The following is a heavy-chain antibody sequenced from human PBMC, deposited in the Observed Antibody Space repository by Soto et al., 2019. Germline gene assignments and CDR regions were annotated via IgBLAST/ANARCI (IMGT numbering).Heavy chain of an antibody. CDR1: GFTFSSYW. J-gene: IGHJ4*02. Sequence: GGSLRLSCAASGFTFSSYWMSWVRQAPGKGLEWVANIKQDGSEKYYVDSVKGRFTISRDNAKNSLYLQMNSLRAEDTAVYYCAREGTAIVGGFDYWGQGTLVTVSS. D-gene: IGHD5-18*01. CDR3: AREGTAIVGGFDY. V-gene: IGHV3-7*01. CDR2: IKQDGSEK.